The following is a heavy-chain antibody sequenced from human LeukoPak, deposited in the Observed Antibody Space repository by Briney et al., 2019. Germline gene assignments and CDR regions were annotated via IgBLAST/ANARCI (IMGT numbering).Heavy chain of an antibody. CDR3: ARVVYYDFWSGYSNYFDY. J-gene: IGHJ4*02. CDR2: IGTAGDT. Sequence: QAGGSLRLSCAASGFTFSSYDMHWVRQATGKGLEWVSAIGTAGDTYYPGSVKGRFTISRDNAKNSLYLQMNSLRAEDTAVYYCARVVYYDFWSGYSNYFDYWGQGTLVTVSS. D-gene: IGHD3-3*01. V-gene: IGHV3-13*01. CDR1: GFTFSSYD.